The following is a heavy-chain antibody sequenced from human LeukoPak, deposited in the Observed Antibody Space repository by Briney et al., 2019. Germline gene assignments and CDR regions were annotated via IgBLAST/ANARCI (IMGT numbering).Heavy chain of an antibody. D-gene: IGHD3-16*01. V-gene: IGHV4-39*01. CDR1: GGSISSSSYY. Sequence: SETLSLTCTVSGGSISSSSYYWGWIRQPPGKGLEWIGSIYYSGSTYYNPSLKSRVTISVDTSKNQFSLKLSSVTAADTAVYYCARAEGEDVFDIWGQGTMVTVSS. CDR3: ARAEGEDVFDI. J-gene: IGHJ3*02. CDR2: IYYSGST.